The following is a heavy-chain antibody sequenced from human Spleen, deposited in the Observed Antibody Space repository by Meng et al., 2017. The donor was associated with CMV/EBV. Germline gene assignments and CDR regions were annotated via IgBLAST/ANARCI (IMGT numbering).Heavy chain of an antibody. CDR2: IKEDGSEK. CDR3: ARGRLAVHG. V-gene: IGHV3-7*01. D-gene: IGHD6-19*01. J-gene: IGHJ4*02. Sequence: GGSLRLSCAASGFTFSRYWMSWVRQAPGKGLEWVANIKEDGSEKNYVESVKGRFTISRDNAKNSLYLQMNSLRAGDTAVYFCARGRLAVHGWSQGTRVTVSS. CDR1: GFTFSRYW.